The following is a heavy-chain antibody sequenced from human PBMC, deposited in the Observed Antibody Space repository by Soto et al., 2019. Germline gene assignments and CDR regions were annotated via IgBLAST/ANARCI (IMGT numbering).Heavy chain of an antibody. D-gene: IGHD3-10*01. V-gene: IGHV3-9*01. J-gene: IGHJ6*02. CDR2: IAWNSDSI. Sequence: EVQLVESGGGLVQPGRSLRLSCAASGFSFEDYAMHWVRQAPGKGLEWVSGIAWNSDSIGYADAVKGRFTISRDNGKNSLYLQMNSLRPEDTALYYCAKDHYGSEIYGMDVWGQGTTVTVSS. CDR3: AKDHYGSEIYGMDV. CDR1: GFSFEDYA.